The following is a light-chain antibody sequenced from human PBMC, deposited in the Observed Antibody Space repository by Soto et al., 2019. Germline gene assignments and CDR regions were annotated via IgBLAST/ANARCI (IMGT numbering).Light chain of an antibody. CDR1: QSITSY. J-gene: IGKJ2*01. CDR2: AAS. Sequence: DFQMTQSPSSLSASVRDRVSITCRASQSITSYLNWYQQKPGKAPKLLIYAASSLQSGVPSRFSGSGSGTDFTLTISSLQPEDFATCYCQQTFSTPYTFGQGTKLEIE. CDR3: QQTFSTPYT. V-gene: IGKV1-39*01.